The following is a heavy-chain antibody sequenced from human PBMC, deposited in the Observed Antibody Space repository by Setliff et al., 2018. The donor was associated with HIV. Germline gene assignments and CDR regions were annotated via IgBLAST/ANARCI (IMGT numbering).Heavy chain of an antibody. D-gene: IGHD6-6*01. CDR3: ARREYSSSSPPFDY. J-gene: IGHJ4*02. CDR1: GYSIRSGYY. CDR2: IYHSGST. V-gene: IGHV4-38-2*01. Sequence: PSETLSLTCAVSGYSIRSGYYWGWSRQPPGKGLEWIGSIYHSGSTDCNPSLKSRVSISVDTSKNQFSLKLISVTAADTAVYYCARREYSSSSPPFDYWGQGTLVTVSS.